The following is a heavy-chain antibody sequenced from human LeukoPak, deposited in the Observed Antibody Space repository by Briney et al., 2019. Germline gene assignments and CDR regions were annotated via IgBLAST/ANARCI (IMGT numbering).Heavy chain of an antibody. V-gene: IGHV1-69*01. CDR3: ASRYCSTDSCRSSTYYYYGMDV. J-gene: IGHJ6*02. D-gene: IGHD2-2*01. Sequence: GASVKVSCKASGGTFSSYAISWVRQAPGQGLEWMGGIIPIFGSPSYPQKFQDRLTITADESTSTACMELSSLRFEDTAVYYCASRYCSTDSCRSSTYYYYGMDVWGQGTTVTVSS. CDR2: IIPIFGSP. CDR1: GGTFSSYA.